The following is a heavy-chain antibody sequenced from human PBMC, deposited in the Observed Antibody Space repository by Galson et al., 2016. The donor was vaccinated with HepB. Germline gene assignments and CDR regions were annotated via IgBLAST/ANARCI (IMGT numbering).Heavy chain of an antibody. J-gene: IGHJ4*02. CDR2: IKGDESEK. CDR1: GFTFSRFY. V-gene: IGHV3-7*01. Sequence: SLRLSCAASGFTFSRFYMSWVRQAPGKGLEWVANIKGDESEKYYGDSVKGLFTVSRDNAKNSLFLQMNSLRAEDTAVYYCAREATFDMAYSFDYWGQGSLVTVSS. D-gene: IGHD2-21*01. CDR3: AREATFDMAYSFDY.